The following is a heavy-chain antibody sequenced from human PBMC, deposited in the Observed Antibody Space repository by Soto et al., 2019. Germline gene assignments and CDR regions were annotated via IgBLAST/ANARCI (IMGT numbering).Heavy chain of an antibody. J-gene: IGHJ6*02. CDR2: IIPIFGTA. Sequence: SVKVSCKASGYTFSGYAISWVRQAPGQGLEWMGGIIPIFGTANYAQKFQGRVTITADESTSTAYMELSSLRSEDTAVYYCARTGATIVHYYYYGMDVWGQGTTVTVSS. V-gene: IGHV1-69*13. CDR3: ARTGATIVHYYYYGMDV. D-gene: IGHD1-26*01. CDR1: GYTFSGYA.